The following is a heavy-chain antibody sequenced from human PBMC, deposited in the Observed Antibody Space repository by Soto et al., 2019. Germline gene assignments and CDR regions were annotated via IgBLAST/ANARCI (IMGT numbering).Heavy chain of an antibody. D-gene: IGHD3-10*01. V-gene: IGHV3-33*01. CDR2: IWYDGSNK. CDR3: SRDLGNYDSGSRYFDY. CDR1: GFTFSSYG. Sequence: QVQLVESGGGVVQPGRSLRLSCAASGFTFSSYGFHWVRQAPGKGLEWVALIWYDGSNKYYADSVRGRFTISRDKSKNTLYLQMNSLRVEDTAVYYCSRDLGNYDSGSRYFDYWGQGTLVTVSS. J-gene: IGHJ4*02.